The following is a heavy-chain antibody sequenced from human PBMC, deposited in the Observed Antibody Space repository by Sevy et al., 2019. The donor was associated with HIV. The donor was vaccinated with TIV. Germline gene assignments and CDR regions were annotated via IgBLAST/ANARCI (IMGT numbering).Heavy chain of an antibody. Sequence: ASVKVSCKASGGTFSSYAISWVRQAPGQGLEWMGGIIPIFGTANYAQKFQGRATITADESTSTAYMELSSLRSEDTAVYYCARDGGSGSYYRSYYFDYWGQGTLVTVSS. CDR3: ARDGGSGSYYRSYYFDY. D-gene: IGHD1-26*01. CDR2: IIPIFGTA. J-gene: IGHJ4*02. CDR1: GGTFSSYA. V-gene: IGHV1-69*13.